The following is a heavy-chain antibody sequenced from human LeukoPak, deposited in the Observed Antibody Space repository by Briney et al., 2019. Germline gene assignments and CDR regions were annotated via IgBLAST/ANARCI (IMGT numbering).Heavy chain of an antibody. CDR1: GFSLSTSGVG. CDR3: THITYFDFWTHAFDI. D-gene: IGHD3/OR15-3a*01. CDR2: IYWNDDK. Sequence: ESGPTLVKPTQTLTLTCTFSGFSLSTSGVGVGWIRQPPGKALEWLALIYWNDDKRHGPSLKSRLTITKDTSKNQVVLTMTNMDPVDTATYYCTHITYFDFWTHAFDIWGQGTMVTVSS. J-gene: IGHJ3*02. V-gene: IGHV2-5*01.